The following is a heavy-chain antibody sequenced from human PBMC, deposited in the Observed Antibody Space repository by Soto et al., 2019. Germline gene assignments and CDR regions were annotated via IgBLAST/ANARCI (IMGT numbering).Heavy chain of an antibody. CDR1: GGSFSSYY. J-gene: IGHJ5*02. V-gene: IGHV4-34*01. Sequence: QVQLQQWGDGLLKPSETLSLTCAVYGGSFSSYYWNWIRQSPGKGLEWIGDINRIGSANYNPPLTGRVTMSVDSSKNQFYLRLTSVTAADTAMYYCARGGVDMIRGITGKRTWLDPWGQGTLVIVS. CDR2: INRIGSA. CDR3: ARGGVDMIRGITGKRTWLDP. D-gene: IGHD3-10*01.